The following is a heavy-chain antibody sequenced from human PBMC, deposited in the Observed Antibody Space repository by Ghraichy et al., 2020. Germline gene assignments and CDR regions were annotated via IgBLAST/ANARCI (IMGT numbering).Heavy chain of an antibody. CDR2: INPSGGST. CDR1: GYTFTSYY. J-gene: IGHJ5*02. CDR3: ARGCSSTSCYRNWFDP. V-gene: IGHV1-46*01. D-gene: IGHD2-2*02. Sequence: ASVKVSCKASGYTFTSYYMHWVRQAPGQGLEWMGIINPSGGSTSYAQKFQGRVTMTRDTSTSTVYMELSSLRSEDTAVYYCARGCSSTSCYRNWFDPWGQGTLVTVSS.